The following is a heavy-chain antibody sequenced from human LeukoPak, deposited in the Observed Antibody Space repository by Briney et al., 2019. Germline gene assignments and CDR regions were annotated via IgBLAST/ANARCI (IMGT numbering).Heavy chain of an antibody. V-gene: IGHV4-59*01. CDR2: IYYSGST. CDR3: ARGYSSGSYYEY. J-gene: IGHJ4*02. Sequence: SETLSLTCTVSGGSISSYYWSWIRQPPGKGLEWIGYIYYSGSTNYNPSLKSRVTISVDTSKNQFSLKLSSVTAADTAVYYCARGYSSGSYYEYWGQGTLVTVSS. D-gene: IGHD3-10*01. CDR1: GGSISSYY.